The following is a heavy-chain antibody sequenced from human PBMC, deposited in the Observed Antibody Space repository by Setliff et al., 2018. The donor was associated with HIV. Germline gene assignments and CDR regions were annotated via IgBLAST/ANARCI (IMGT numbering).Heavy chain of an antibody. D-gene: IGHD2-15*01. J-gene: IGHJ4*02. CDR2: INHGGGT. Sequence: SETLSLTCAVYGGSFSGFDWSWIRQIPGKGLEWIGEINHGGGTSYNPSLQSRVAISVDTSKNQFSLRLSSLTAADTGTYFCARGQSYSRHFDSWGQGTLVTVSS. V-gene: IGHV4-34*01. CDR1: GGSFSGFD. CDR3: ARGQSYSRHFDS.